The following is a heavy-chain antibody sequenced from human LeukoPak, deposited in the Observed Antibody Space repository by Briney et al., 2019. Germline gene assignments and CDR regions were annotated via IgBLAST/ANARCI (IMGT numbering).Heavy chain of an antibody. CDR1: GYTFTSYG. CDR3: ARITYDFWSGYYMPDDH. D-gene: IGHD3-3*01. Sequence: ASXKVSCKASGYTFTSYGISGVRQAPGQGLEWMGWISIYNGKTDYAQRLRGRVTINTDTDTRTDYVEMRRRRADDTAVYYCARITYDFWSGYYMPDDHWGQGTLVTVSS. CDR2: ISIYNGKT. J-gene: IGHJ5*02. V-gene: IGHV1-18*01.